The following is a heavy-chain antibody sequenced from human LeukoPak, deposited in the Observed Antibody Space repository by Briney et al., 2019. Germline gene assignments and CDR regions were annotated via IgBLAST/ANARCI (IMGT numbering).Heavy chain of an antibody. V-gene: IGHV4-34*01. J-gene: IGHJ6*03. CDR2: ISHSGST. CDR3: ARRSPSCGGDCYSPIWYYYYMDV. Sequence: PSETLSLTCAVYGGSFSGYYWSWIRQPPGKGLEWIGEISHSGSTNYNPSLKSRVTISVDTSKNQFSLKLSSVTAADTAVYYCARRSPSCGGDCYSPIWYYYYMDVWGKGTTVTISS. CDR1: GGSFSGYY. D-gene: IGHD2-21*02.